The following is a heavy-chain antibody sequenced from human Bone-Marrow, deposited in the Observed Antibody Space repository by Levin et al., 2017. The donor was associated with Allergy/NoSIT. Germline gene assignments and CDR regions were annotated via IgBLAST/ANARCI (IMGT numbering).Heavy chain of an antibody. J-gene: IGHJ4*02. CDR1: GVTFSTYE. CDR3: ARDANSGWYFDY. D-gene: IGHD6-19*01. Sequence: GGSLRLSCEVSGVTFSTYEMNWVRQAPGKGLEWIAYINSRGTTTDYAHSVAGRFTISRDNAKNSPYLHMSSLRAEDAAIYYCARDANSGWYFDYWGQGTRVSVSS. V-gene: IGHV3-48*03. CDR2: INSRGTTT.